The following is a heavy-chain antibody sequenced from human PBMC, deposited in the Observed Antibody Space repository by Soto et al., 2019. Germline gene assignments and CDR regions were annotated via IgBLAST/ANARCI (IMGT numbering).Heavy chain of an antibody. CDR3: AILTPSDCSSTSCHIPYYYYGMDV. D-gene: IGHD2-2*01. CDR1: GYSFTSYW. CDR2: IDPSDSDT. V-gene: IGHV5-10-1*01. J-gene: IGHJ6*02. Sequence: GESLKISCKGSGYSFTSYWIGWVRQMPGKGLEWMGIIDPSDSDTNYSPSFQGHVTISADKSISTAYLQWSSLKASDTAMYYCAILTPSDCSSTSCHIPYYYYGMDVWGQGTTVTVSS.